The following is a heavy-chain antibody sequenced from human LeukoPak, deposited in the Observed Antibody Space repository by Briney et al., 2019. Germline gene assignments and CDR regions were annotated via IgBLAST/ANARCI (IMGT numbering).Heavy chain of an antibody. CDR1: GYTFTGYY. D-gene: IGHD6-19*01. CDR3: AREKEGSSGRGWFDP. Sequence: GASVKVSCKASGYTFTGYYMHWVRQAPGQGLEWMGWINPNSGGTNYAQKFQGRVTMTRDTSISTAYMELSRLRSDDTAVYYCAREKEGSSGRGWFDPWGQGTLVTVSS. CDR2: INPNSGGT. J-gene: IGHJ5*02. V-gene: IGHV1-2*02.